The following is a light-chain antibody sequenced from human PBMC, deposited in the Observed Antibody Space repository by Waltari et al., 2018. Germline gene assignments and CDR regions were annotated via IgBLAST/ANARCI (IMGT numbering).Light chain of an antibody. CDR1: QSVSSN. J-gene: IGKJ1*01. V-gene: IGKV3-15*01. CDR3: QQYGTSPTWT. CDR2: GAS. Sequence: EIVMTQSPATLSVSPGERATLSCRASQSVSSNLAWYQQKPGQAPRLLIYGASTRATGIPARFSGSGSGTEFTLTISSLQSEDFAVYYCQQYGTSPTWTFGQGTK.